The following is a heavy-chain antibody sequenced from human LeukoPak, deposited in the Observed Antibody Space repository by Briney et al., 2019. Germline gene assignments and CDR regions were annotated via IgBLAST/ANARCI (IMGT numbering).Heavy chain of an antibody. CDR2: IIPIFGTA. Sequence: WGSVRLSCKASGGTFSSYAISWVRQAPGQGLEWMGGIIPIFGTANYAQKFQGRVTITADESTSTAYMELSSLRSEDTAVYYCARIPYNYYDSSGHDYWGHESLVSVSS. CDR3: ARIPYNYYDSSGHDY. CDR1: GGTFSSYA. V-gene: IGHV1-69*13. J-gene: IGHJ4*01. D-gene: IGHD3-22*01.